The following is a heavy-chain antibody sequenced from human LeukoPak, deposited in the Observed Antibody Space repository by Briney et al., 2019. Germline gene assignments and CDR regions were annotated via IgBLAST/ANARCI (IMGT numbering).Heavy chain of an antibody. V-gene: IGHV4-34*01. CDR2: INHSGST. D-gene: IGHD2-2*01. CDR1: GGSFSGYY. Sequence: KSSETLSLTCAVYGGSFSGYYWSWIRQPPGKGLEWIGEINHSGSTNYNPSLKSRVTISVDTSKIQFSLKLSSVTAADTAVYYCARATYCSSSSCPPSVRPYYFDYWGQGTLVTVSS. CDR3: ARATYCSSSSCPPSVRPYYFDY. J-gene: IGHJ4*02.